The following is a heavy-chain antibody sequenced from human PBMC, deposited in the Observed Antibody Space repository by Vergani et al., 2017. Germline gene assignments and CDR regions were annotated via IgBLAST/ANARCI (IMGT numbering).Heavy chain of an antibody. J-gene: IGHJ6*03. D-gene: IGHD1-26*01. V-gene: IGHV3-21*01. CDR1: GFTFSSYS. Sequence: EVQLVESGGGLVKPGGSLRLSCAASGFTFSSYSMNWVRQAPGKGLEWVSSISSSSSYIYYADSVKGRFTISRDNAKNSLYLQRNSLRAEDTAVYYCARGAHSTYYYYDYMDVWGKGTTVTVS. CDR2: ISSSSSYI. CDR3: ARGAHSTYYYYDYMDV.